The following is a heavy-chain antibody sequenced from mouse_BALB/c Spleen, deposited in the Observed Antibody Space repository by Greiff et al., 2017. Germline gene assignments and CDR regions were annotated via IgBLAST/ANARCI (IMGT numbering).Heavy chain of an antibody. CDR2: ISSGGGST. D-gene: IGHD1-1*01. CDR1: GFAFSSYD. Sequence: EVMLVESGGGLVKPGGSLKLSCAASGFAFSSYDMSWVRQTPEKRLEWVAYISSGGGSTYYPDTVKGRFTISRDNAKNTLYLQMSSLKSEDTAMYYCARQGRGSSYLDYWGQGTTLTVSS. J-gene: IGHJ2*01. V-gene: IGHV5-12-1*01. CDR3: ARQGRGSSYLDY.